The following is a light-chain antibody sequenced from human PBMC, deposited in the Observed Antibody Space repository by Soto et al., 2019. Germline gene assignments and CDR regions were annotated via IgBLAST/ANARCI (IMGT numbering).Light chain of an antibody. J-gene: IGKJ5*01. V-gene: IGKV1-8*01. CDR2: AAS. CDR3: QQSYSYPFT. Sequence: RMTQSPFAFSASTGDRVTNTWRASQGISSYLAWYQQNPGKAHKLLIYAASTLQSGVPSRFSGSGSGTDFTLTISCLQSEELATYDGQQSYSYPFTFGQGTRLEI. CDR1: QGISSY.